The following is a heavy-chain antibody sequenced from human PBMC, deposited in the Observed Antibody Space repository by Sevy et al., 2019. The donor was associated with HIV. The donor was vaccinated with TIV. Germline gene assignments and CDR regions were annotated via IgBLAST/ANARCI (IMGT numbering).Heavy chain of an antibody. CDR3: AKDLRITMIVVVRAGAFDI. V-gene: IGHV3-23*01. CDR2: ISGSGGST. J-gene: IGHJ3*02. Sequence: GGSLRLSCAASGFTFSSYAMSWVRQAPGKGLEWVSAISGSGGSTYYADSVKGRFTISRDNSKNTLYLQMNSLRAEDTPVYYCAKDLRITMIVVVRAGAFDIWGQGTMVTVSS. D-gene: IGHD3-22*01. CDR1: GFTFSSYA.